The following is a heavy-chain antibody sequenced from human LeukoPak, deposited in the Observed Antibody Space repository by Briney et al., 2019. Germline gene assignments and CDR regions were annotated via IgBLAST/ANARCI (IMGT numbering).Heavy chain of an antibody. CDR2: IHYSGGIT. D-gene: IGHD2-21*01. CDR1: GGSVSSGYYY. V-gene: IGHV4-61*01. Sequence: SETLSLTCTVSGGSVSSGYYYWSWIRQPPGKGLEWIGYIHYSGGITYYNPSLKGRVTISVDTSKNQFSLSLSSVTAADTAVYYCARITSVVEGYGMDVWGQGTTVTVSS. J-gene: IGHJ6*02. CDR3: ARITSVVEGYGMDV.